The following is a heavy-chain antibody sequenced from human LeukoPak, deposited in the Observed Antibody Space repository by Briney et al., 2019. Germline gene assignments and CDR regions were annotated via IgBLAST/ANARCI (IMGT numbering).Heavy chain of an antibody. J-gene: IGHJ3*02. Sequence: QPGRSLRLSCAASGFSFSIYGMHWVRQAPGKGLEWVAVISYDGSNKYYADSMKGRFTISRDNSKNTLYLQMNSLRAEDTAVYYCAKPEGSGWYFPPSDAFDTWGQGTMVTVSS. D-gene: IGHD6-19*01. V-gene: IGHV3-30*18. CDR1: GFSFSIYG. CDR3: AKPEGSGWYFPPSDAFDT. CDR2: ISYDGSNK.